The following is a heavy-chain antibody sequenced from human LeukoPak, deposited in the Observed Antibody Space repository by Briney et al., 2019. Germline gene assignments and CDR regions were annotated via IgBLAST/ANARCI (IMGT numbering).Heavy chain of an antibody. V-gene: IGHV3-23*01. D-gene: IGHD3-3*01. CDR2: IRGSGGST. J-gene: IGHJ4*02. Sequence: GGSLSLFCAASGFTFSFYSRSWVRQAPGKGLGWVSAIRGSGGSTYYADSVKGRFTISRDNSKDTLYLQMNSLRAEDTAVYYCAKDHRIFGVRYYFDYWGQGTLVTVSS. CDR1: GFTFSFYS. CDR3: AKDHRIFGVRYYFDY.